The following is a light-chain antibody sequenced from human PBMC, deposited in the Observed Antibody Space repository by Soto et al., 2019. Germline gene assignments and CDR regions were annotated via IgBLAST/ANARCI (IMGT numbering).Light chain of an antibody. CDR1: QSVSSSY. CDR2: GAS. Sequence: ESVLTQSPGILSLSPGERATLFCRARQSVSSSYLAWYQQKPGQAPRLLIYGASSRATGIADRFSGSGSGTDFTITISRLEPEDFAVYYCQQYGRSLTFGQGTKVEIK. V-gene: IGKV3-20*01. CDR3: QQYGRSLT. J-gene: IGKJ1*01.